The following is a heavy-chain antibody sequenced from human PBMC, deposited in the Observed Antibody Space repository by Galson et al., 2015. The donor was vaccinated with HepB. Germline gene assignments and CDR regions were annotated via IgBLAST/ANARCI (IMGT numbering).Heavy chain of an antibody. V-gene: IGHV3-73*01. D-gene: IGHD6-19*01. J-gene: IGHJ4*02. Sequence: SLRLSCAASGFTFSGSAIHWVRQASGKGLEWVGRIRSKASGHATAYAASLKGRLTISRDDSKNTAYLHMNSLKTEDTAVYYCARLGDLSGYSSLWGQGTLVTVSS. CDR2: IRSKASGHAT. CDR3: ARLGDLSGYSSL. CDR1: GFTFSGSA.